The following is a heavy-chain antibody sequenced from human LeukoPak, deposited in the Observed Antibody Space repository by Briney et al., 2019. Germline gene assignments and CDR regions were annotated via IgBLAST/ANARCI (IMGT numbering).Heavy chain of an antibody. CDR1: GYTFTSYD. CDR2: MNPNSGST. Sequence: ASVKVSCKASGYTFTSYDISWVRQATGQGLEWMGWMNPNSGSTGYAQKFQGRVTITRNTSISTAYMELSGLRSEDTAVYYCARGRSTGYPYYFEYWGQGTLVTVSS. D-gene: IGHD5-12*01. J-gene: IGHJ4*02. V-gene: IGHV1-8*03. CDR3: ARGRSTGYPYYFEY.